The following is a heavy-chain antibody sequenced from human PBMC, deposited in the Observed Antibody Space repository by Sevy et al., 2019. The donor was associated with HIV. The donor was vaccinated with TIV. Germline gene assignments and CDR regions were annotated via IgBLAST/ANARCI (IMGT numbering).Heavy chain of an antibody. Sequence: GGSLRLSCTASGFTFSDYYMSWIRQAPGKGLEWVSYSSSGNSYIKYAGSVKGRFTISRDNAKNSLYLQMNSLRAEDTAVYYCARLRYNYGQHYFGYWGQGTLVPVSS. J-gene: IGHJ4*02. V-gene: IGHV3-11*06. CDR3: ARLRYNYGQHYFGY. D-gene: IGHD5-18*01. CDR1: GFTFSDYY. CDR2: SSSGNSYI.